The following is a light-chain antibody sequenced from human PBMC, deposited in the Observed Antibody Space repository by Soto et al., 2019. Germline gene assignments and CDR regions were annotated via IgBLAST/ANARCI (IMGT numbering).Light chain of an antibody. V-gene: IGKV1-5*01. Sequence: DIQMAQSPSTLSASVGDRGTIPCRASQSISSWLAWYQQKPGKAPKLLIYDVSTLESGVPSRFSGSGSGTEFTLTISSLQPVDFATYYCQQYNIFWTFGQGTKVDIK. J-gene: IGKJ1*01. CDR1: QSISSW. CDR3: QQYNIFWT. CDR2: DVS.